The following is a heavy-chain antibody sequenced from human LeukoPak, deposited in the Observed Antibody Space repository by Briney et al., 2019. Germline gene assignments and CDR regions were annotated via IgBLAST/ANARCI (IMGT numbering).Heavy chain of an antibody. D-gene: IGHD5-12*01. CDR3: ARGYSGYDFAFDV. V-gene: IGHV1-3*03. J-gene: IGHJ3*01. Sequence: GASVKVSCKASGYSFTNYAIHWVRQAPGQRLEWMGWINAGNGKTKYSQEFQDRVTITRDTSASTAYMELSSLRSEDMAVYSCARGYSGYDFAFDVWGQGTMVTVSS. CDR2: INAGNGKT. CDR1: GYSFTNYA.